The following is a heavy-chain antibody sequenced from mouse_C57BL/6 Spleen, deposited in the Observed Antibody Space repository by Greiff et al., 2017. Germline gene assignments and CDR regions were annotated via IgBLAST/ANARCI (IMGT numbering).Heavy chain of an antibody. J-gene: IGHJ1*03. V-gene: IGHV1-52*01. CDR2: IDPSDSET. CDR1: GYTFTSYW. CDR3: ARDPSYYWYFDV. Sequence: QVQLQQPGAELVRPGSSVKLSCKASGYTFTSYWMHWVKQRPIQGLEWIGNIDPSDSETHYNQKFKDKATLTVDKSSSTAFMKLSSLTSEDSSVYYCARDPSYYWYFDVWGTGTTVTVSS.